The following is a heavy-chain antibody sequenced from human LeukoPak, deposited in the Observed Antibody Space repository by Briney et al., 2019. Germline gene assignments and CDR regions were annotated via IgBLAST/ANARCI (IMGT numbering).Heavy chain of an antibody. CDR2: IYYSGST. J-gene: IGHJ5*02. D-gene: IGHD3-10*01. V-gene: IGHV4-59*01. CDR3: AGTYYYGSGSYYNTRFGWFDP. Sequence: SETLSLTCTVSGGSISSYYWSWIRQPPGKGLEWIGYIYYSGSTNYNPSLKSRVTISVDTSKNQFSLKLSPVTAADTAVYYCAGTYYYGSGSYYNTRFGWFDPWGQGTLVTVSS. CDR1: GGSISSYY.